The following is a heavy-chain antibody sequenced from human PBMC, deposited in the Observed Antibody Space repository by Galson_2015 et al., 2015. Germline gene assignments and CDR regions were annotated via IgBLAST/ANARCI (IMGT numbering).Heavy chain of an antibody. V-gene: IGHV1-2*06. D-gene: IGHD4-17*01. CDR2: INPVSGGP. Sequence: SVKVSCKASGYTFTFYYMHWVRQAPGQGLEWLGRINPVSGGPHYAQNFQGRVTMTREASTSTVYMELSSLGSDDTAVYYCARQVYGDYLFDFWGQGTLVTVSS. CDR3: ARQVYGDYLFDF. CDR1: GYTFTFYY. J-gene: IGHJ4*02.